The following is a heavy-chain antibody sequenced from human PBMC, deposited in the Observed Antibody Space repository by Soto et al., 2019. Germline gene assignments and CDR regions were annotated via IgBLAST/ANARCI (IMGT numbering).Heavy chain of an antibody. D-gene: IGHD6-19*01. Sequence: HPGGSLRLSCAASGFTFSSYAMHWVRQAPGKGLEWVAVISYDGSNKYYADSVKGRFTISRDNSKNTLYRQMNSLRAEDTAVYYCARHPARSGSWSQVSDAFDIWGQGTVVTVSS. CDR3: ARHPARSGSWSQVSDAFDI. V-gene: IGHV3-30-3*01. J-gene: IGHJ3*02. CDR1: GFTFSSYA. CDR2: ISYDGSNK.